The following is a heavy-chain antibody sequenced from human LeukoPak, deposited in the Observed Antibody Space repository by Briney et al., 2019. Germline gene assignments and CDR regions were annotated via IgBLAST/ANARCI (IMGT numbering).Heavy chain of an antibody. Sequence: PSETLSLTCTVSGVSISSGSYYWSWIRQPAGKGLEWIGRIYTSGSTNYNPSLKSRVTISVDTSKNQFSLKLSSVTAADTAVYYCARGRLAAAGIDWGQGTLVTVSS. J-gene: IGHJ4*02. CDR2: IYTSGST. CDR3: ARGRLAAAGID. CDR1: GVSISSGSYY. V-gene: IGHV4-61*02. D-gene: IGHD6-13*01.